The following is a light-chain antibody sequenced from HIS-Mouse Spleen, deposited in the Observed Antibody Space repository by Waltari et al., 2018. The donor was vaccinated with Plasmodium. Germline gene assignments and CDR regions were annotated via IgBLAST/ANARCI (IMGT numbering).Light chain of an antibody. J-gene: IGKJ5*01. Sequence: EIVLTQSPATLSLSPGERATLPCRASQCVSSYLAWYQQKPGQAPRLLIYDASNRATGIPARFSGSGSGTDFTRTISSLEPEDCAVYYCQQRSNWPITFGQGTRLEIK. V-gene: IGKV3-11*01. CDR3: QQRSNWPIT. CDR1: QCVSSY. CDR2: DAS.